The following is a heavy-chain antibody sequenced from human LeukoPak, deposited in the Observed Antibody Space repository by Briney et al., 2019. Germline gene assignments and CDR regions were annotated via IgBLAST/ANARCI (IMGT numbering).Heavy chain of an antibody. CDR1: GYTFSAYD. V-gene: IGHV1-8*01. CDR3: ARLSDTPAYYYSSGYYHIRY. D-gene: IGHD3-22*01. Sequence: ASVKVSCKASGYTFSAYDINWVRQGAGQVLEWIGWMNPDTGNTGCAQKFQGRVTMTRDTSKSTAYMELNSLRSEDTAVYYCARLSDTPAYYYSSGYYHIRYWGQGTLLTVSS. CDR2: MNPDTGNT. J-gene: IGHJ4*02.